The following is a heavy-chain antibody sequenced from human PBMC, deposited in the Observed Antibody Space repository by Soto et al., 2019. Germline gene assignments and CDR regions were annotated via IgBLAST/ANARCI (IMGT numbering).Heavy chain of an antibody. D-gene: IGHD3-10*01. CDR3: ASYGSGSYTRFDP. CDR2: IYYSGST. CDR1: GGSTSSSSYQ. V-gene: IGHV4-61*05. J-gene: IGHJ5*02. Sequence: SETLSLTCTVSGGSTSSSSYQWVWIRQPPGKGPEWIGYIYYSGSTNYNPSLKSRVTISVDTSKNQFSLKLSSVTAADTAVYYCASYGSGSYTRFDPWGQGTLVTVSS.